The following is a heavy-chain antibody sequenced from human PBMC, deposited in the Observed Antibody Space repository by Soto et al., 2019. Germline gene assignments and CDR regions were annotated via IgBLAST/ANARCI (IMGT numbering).Heavy chain of an antibody. D-gene: IGHD2-21*01. V-gene: IGHV3-23*01. CDR2: LSGGGSSI. CDR1: GFSFSSYA. Sequence: PGGSLRLSCAASGFSFSSYAMTWVRQAPGTGLEWVSTLSGGGSSIYYADSVKGRFTISRDNSKSTLSLQMSSLGVDDTALYYCVKGSGSYCENGCSSRVFDYWGQGILVTVSS. CDR3: VKGSGSYCENGCSSRVFDY. J-gene: IGHJ4*02.